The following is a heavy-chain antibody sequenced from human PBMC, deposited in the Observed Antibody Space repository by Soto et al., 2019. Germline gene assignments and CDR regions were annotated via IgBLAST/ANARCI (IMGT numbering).Heavy chain of an antibody. CDR1: GFTFSSYD. CDR3: ARGGYDFWSGYPSGGYGMDV. V-gene: IGHV3-13*01. D-gene: IGHD3-3*01. Sequence: VQLVESGGGLVQPGGSLRLSCAASGFTFSSYDMHWVRQATGKGLEWVSAIGTAGDTYYPGSVKGRFTISRENAKNSLYLQMNSLRAGDTAVYYCARGGYDFWSGYPSGGYGMDVWGQGTTVTVSS. CDR2: IGTAGDT. J-gene: IGHJ6*02.